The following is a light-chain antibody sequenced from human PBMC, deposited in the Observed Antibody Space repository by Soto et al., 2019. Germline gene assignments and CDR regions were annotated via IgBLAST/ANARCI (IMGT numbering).Light chain of an antibody. V-gene: IGKV1-5*03. CDR2: KAS. CDR1: QSITTR. J-gene: IGKJ1*01. CDR3: QQYDSYSWT. Sequence: DIPMTQSPSTLSASVGDRVTITCRASQSITTRLAWYQQKPGKAPNLLIYKASSLQSGVPSRFSGSGSGTEFTLTIAGLHPDDFGTYYCQQYDSYSWTFGQGTKVEI.